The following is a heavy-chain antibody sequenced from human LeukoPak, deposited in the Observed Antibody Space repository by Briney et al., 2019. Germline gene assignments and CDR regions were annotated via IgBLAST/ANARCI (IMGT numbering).Heavy chain of an antibody. D-gene: IGHD1-26*01. CDR2: INPNSGGI. V-gene: IGHV1-2*06. CDR3: ARPGPLRGIGMSVNDY. J-gene: IGHJ4*02. CDR1: GYTFTGYY. Sequence: ASVKVSCKASGYTFTGYYMHWVRQAPGQGLEWMGRINPNSGGINYAQKFQGRVTMTRDTSISTAYMELSRLRSDDTAVYYCARPGPLRGIGMSVNDYWGQGTLVTVSS.